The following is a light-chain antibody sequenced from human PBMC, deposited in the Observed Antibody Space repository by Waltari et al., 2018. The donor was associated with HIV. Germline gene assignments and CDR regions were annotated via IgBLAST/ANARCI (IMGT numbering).Light chain of an antibody. CDR1: ERLVSADGNTY. J-gene: IGKJ1*01. V-gene: IGKV2-30*01. Sequence: VVLTQFPVSLSVSVGQSAYLSCRSRERLVSADGNTYLSWFQQRTGQSPRRLIYKVSNRDSGVPGKFSGSGAVTDFTLQISRVEAEDVATYYCAQETFWGWTFGPGTKLEI. CDR2: KVS. CDR3: AQETFWGWT.